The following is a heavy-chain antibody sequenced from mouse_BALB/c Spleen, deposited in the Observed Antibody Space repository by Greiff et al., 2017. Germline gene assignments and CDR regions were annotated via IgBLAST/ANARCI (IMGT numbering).Heavy chain of an antibody. CDR3: ARTRFTTATPMDY. V-gene: IGHV2-2*02. CDR1: GFSLTSYG. J-gene: IGHJ4*01. Sequence: QVHVKQSGPGLVQPSQSLSITCTVSGFSLTSYGVHWVRQSPGKGLEWLGVIWSGGSTDYNAAFISRLSISKDNSKSQVFFKMNSLQANDTAIYYCARTRFTTATPMDYWGQGTSVTVSS. D-gene: IGHD1-2*01. CDR2: IWSGGST.